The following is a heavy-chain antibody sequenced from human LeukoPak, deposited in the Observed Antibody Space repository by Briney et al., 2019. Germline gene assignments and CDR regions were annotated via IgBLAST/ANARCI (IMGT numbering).Heavy chain of an antibody. D-gene: IGHD1-26*01. CDR2: IRYDGSNK. J-gene: IGHJ4*02. Sequence: SGGSLRLSCAASGFTFSNYAMHWVRQAPGKGLEWVAFIRYDGSNKYYADSVKGRFTISRDNSKNTLYLQMNSLRAEDTAVYYCAKDGIVGATQFDYWGQGTLVTVSS. CDR1: GFTFSNYA. CDR3: AKDGIVGATQFDY. V-gene: IGHV3-30*02.